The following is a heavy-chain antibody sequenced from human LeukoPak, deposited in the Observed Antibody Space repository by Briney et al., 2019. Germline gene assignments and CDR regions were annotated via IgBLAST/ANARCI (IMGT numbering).Heavy chain of an antibody. D-gene: IGHD1-14*01. V-gene: IGHV4-31*03. CDR2: IYYSGST. CDR3: ARETTGLQLDY. Sequence: SETLSLTCTVSGGSISSGGYYWSWIRQHPGKGLEWIGYIYYSGSTYYDPSLKSRVTISVDTSKNQFSLKLSSVTAADTAVYYCARETTGLQLDYWGQGTLVTVSS. CDR1: GGSISSGGYY. J-gene: IGHJ4*02.